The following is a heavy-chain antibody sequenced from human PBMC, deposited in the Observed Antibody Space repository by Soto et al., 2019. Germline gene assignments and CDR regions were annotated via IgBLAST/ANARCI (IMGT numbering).Heavy chain of an antibody. V-gene: IGHV3-48*03. Sequence: GGSLRLSCAASGFTFSSSEMNWGRQAPGKGLEWVSYISGSATTIYYAASVKGRFTISRDNAKNALYLQTNSLRAEDTAVYYCARELAWHYDYWGQGTLVTVSS. CDR3: ARELAWHYDY. CDR1: GFTFSSSE. D-gene: IGHD1-7*01. CDR2: ISGSATTI. J-gene: IGHJ4*02.